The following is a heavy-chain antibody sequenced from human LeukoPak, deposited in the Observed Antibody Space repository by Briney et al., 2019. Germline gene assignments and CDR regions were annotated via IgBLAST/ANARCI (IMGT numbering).Heavy chain of an antibody. D-gene: IGHD6-6*01. Sequence: MSSETLSLTCTVSGGSISSYYWSWIRQPAGKGLEWIGRVYASGSTNYNPSLRSRVTMSVDTSKNQFSLRLRSVTAADTAVYYCARGYSSSSGKNAFDIWGQGTMVTVSS. CDR3: ARGYSSSSGKNAFDI. V-gene: IGHV4-4*07. CDR1: GGSISSYY. CDR2: VYASGST. J-gene: IGHJ3*02.